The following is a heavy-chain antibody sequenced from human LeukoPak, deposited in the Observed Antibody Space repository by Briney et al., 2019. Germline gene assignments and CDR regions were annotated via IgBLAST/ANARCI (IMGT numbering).Heavy chain of an antibody. CDR1: GFTFSSYA. D-gene: IGHD3-3*01. J-gene: IGHJ4*02. V-gene: IGHV3-30-3*01. CDR2: ISYDGSNK. Sequence: GGSLRLSCAASGFTFSSYAMHWVRQAPGKGLEWVAVISYDGSNKYYADSVKGRFTISRDNSKNTLYLQMNSLRAEDTAVYYCAKVTVRWSRDWGQGTLVTVSS. CDR3: AKVTVRWSRD.